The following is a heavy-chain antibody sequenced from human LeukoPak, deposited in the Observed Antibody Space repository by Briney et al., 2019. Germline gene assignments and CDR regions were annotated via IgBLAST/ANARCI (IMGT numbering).Heavy chain of an antibody. Sequence: ASVKVSCKASGYTFTSYYMHWVRQAPGQGLEWMGIINPSGGSTSYAQKSQGRVTMTRDTSTSTVYMELSSLRSEDTAVYYCARVGSTGYFDYWGQGTLVTVSS. CDR1: GYTFTSYY. CDR3: ARVGSTGYFDY. J-gene: IGHJ4*02. V-gene: IGHV1-46*01. CDR2: INPSGGST.